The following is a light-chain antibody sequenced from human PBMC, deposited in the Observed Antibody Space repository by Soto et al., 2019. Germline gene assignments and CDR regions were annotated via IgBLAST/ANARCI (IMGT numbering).Light chain of an antibody. Sequence: EMALTQSPATLSVSPGGRATLSCLASQSISDTLAWYQQKPGQAPRLLIHGASTRATGFPARFSGSGSGTDFTLTISSLQSEDFAVYYCQQYNNWPWTFGQGTKVDI. CDR1: QSISDT. CDR3: QQYNNWPWT. V-gene: IGKV3-15*01. J-gene: IGKJ1*01. CDR2: GAS.